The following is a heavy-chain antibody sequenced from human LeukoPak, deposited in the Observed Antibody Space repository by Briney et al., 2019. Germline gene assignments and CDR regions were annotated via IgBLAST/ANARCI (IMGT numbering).Heavy chain of an antibody. D-gene: IGHD3-10*01. CDR2: IVVGSGNT. V-gene: IGHV1-58*01. J-gene: IGHJ6*02. CDR1: GFTFTSSA. CDR3: AASGENGNYYYYYYGMDV. Sequence: SVTVSCKASGFTFTSSAVQWVRQARGQRLEWIGWIVVGSGNTNYAQKFQERVTITRDMSTSTAYMELSSLRSEDTAVYYCAASGENGNYYYYYYGMDVWGQGTTVTVSS.